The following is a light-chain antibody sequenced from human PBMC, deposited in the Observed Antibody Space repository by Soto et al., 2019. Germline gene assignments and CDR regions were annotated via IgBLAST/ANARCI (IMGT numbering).Light chain of an antibody. V-gene: IGKV1-27*01. CDR3: QKYNSAPLT. CDR1: QGIGVY. J-gene: IGKJ4*01. CDR2: AAS. Sequence: DIQMTQSPSSLSASFGDRVTITCRARQGIGVYLAWFQQKPGNAPKLLIYAASTLQSGVPSRFSGSGSGTDFTLTISSLQPEDVATYYCQKYNSAPLTLGGGTKVEIK.